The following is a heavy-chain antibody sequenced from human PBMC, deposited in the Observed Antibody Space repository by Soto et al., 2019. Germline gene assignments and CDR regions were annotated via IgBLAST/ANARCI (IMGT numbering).Heavy chain of an antibody. V-gene: IGHV1-69*06. CDR3: ARVFTGSWFDP. D-gene: IGHD2-15*01. CDR2: ITHMFGAP. CDR1: GGPFSSYA. Sequence: QVQLVQSGAEVKKPGSSVKGSCTASGGPFSSYAINWVRQAPGQGLEWLGVITHMFGAPHYAQNFKGRITITADKSTNTAYMELSSLTSGDPAVYFWARVFTGSWFDPWGQGTLVTVSS. J-gene: IGHJ5*02.